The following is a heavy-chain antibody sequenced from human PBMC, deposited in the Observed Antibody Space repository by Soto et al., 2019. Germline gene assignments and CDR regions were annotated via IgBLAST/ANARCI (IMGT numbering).Heavy chain of an antibody. Sequence: VGSLRLSCAASGCTCVSYGRHWVRQAPGKGLEWVAVIWYDGSNKYYADSVKGRFTISRDNSKNTLYLQMNSLRAEDTAVYYCARDDWRGYSGYDSVTYGMDVWGQGTTVTVSS. CDR3: ARDDWRGYSGYDSVTYGMDV. CDR1: GCTCVSYG. CDR2: IWYDGSNK. J-gene: IGHJ6*02. D-gene: IGHD5-12*01. V-gene: IGHV3-33*01.